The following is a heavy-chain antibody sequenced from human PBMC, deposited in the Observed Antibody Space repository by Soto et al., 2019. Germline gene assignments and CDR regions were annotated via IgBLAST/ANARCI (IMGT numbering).Heavy chain of an antibody. J-gene: IGHJ5*02. V-gene: IGHV4-59*01. Sequence: SETLSLTCTVSGGSISSYYWSWIRQPPGKGLEWIGYIYYSGSTNYNPSLKSRVTISVDTSKNQFSLKLSSVTAADTAVYYCARVTPHYYGSGRGWFDPWGQGTLVTVSS. CDR2: IYYSGST. CDR1: GGSISSYY. D-gene: IGHD3-10*01. CDR3: ARVTPHYYGSGRGWFDP.